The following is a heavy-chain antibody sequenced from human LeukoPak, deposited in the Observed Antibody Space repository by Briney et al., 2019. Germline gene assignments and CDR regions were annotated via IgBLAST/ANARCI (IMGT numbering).Heavy chain of an antibody. J-gene: IGHJ4*02. Sequence: GGSLRLSCAASGFTFSSYSMNWVRQAPGKGLEWVSSISSSSSYICYADSVKGRFTISRDNAKNSLYLQMNSLRAEDTAVYYCASGCGSTSCYRGRDYWGQGTLVTVSS. CDR1: GFTFSSYS. V-gene: IGHV3-21*01. CDR3: ASGCGSTSCYRGRDY. D-gene: IGHD2-2*01. CDR2: ISSSSSYI.